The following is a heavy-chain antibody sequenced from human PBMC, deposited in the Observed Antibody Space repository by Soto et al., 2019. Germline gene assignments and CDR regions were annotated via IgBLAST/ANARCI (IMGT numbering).Heavy chain of an antibody. CDR1: GFTFDDYA. CDR3: TKGASTSCVSAFDL. V-gene: IGHV3-9*01. D-gene: IGHD2-2*01. CDR2: ISWNSGNI. Sequence: EVQLVESGGGVVQPGRSLRLSCSASGFTFDDYAMNWVRQAPWKGLEWVSSISWNSGNIVYADAVRGRFTISRDNAKTSLHLQMNSLIAEDTALYYCTKGASTSCVSAFDLWGQGTMVTVSS. J-gene: IGHJ3*01.